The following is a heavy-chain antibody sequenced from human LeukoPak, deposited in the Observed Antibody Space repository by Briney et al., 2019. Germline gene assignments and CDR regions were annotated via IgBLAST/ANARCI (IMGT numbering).Heavy chain of an antibody. CDR1: GYTFTSYY. CDR3: VRTPPNWGADY. D-gene: IGHD7-27*01. V-gene: IGHV1-8*02. Sequence: ASVKVSCKASGYTFTSYYMHWVRQAPGQGLEWMGWMSPNSGNTGYAQKFQGRVTMTRNTAISTAYMGLSSLRSEDTAVYFCVRTPPNWGADYWGQGTLVTVSS. CDR2: MSPNSGNT. J-gene: IGHJ4*02.